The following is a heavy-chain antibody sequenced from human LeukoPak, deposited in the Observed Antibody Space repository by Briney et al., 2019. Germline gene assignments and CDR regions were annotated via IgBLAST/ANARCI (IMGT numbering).Heavy chain of an antibody. V-gene: IGHV4-39*01. D-gene: IGHD3-22*01. CDR1: GGSISSSSYY. CDR3: ARHQGSSGYYPRPFDY. CDR2: IYYSGST. Sequence: PSETLSLTCTVSGGSISSSSYYWGWLRQPRGKGLEWIGSIYYSGSTYYNPSLKSRVTISVDTSKNQFSLKLSSVTAADTAVYYCARHQGSSGYYPRPFDYWGQGTLVTVSS. J-gene: IGHJ4*02.